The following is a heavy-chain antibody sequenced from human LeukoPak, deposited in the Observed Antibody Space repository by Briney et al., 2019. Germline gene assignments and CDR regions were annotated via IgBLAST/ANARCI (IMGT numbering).Heavy chain of an antibody. V-gene: IGHV3-33*01. J-gene: IGHJ5*02. CDR3: ARERITMVRGVIRRFDP. D-gene: IGHD3-10*01. Sequence: GGSLRLSCAASGFTFSSYGMHWVRQAPGKGLEWVAVIWYDGSNKYYADSVKGRFTISRDNSKNTLYLQMNSLRAEDTAVYYCARERITMVRGVIRRFDPWGQGTLVTVSS. CDR1: GFTFSSYG. CDR2: IWYDGSNK.